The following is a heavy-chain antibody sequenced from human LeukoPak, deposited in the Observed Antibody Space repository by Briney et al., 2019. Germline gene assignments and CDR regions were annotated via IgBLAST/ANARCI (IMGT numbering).Heavy chain of an antibody. CDR3: ARDSGYSAAFDI. CDR1: GFTFSSYS. V-gene: IGHV3-21*01. J-gene: IGHJ3*02. Sequence: GGSLRLSCAASGFTFSSYSMNWVRQAPGKGLEWVSSISSSSSYIYYADSVKGRFTISRDNAKNSLYLQMNSLRAEDTAVYYCARDSGYSAAFDIWGQGTMVTVSS. CDR2: ISSSSSYI. D-gene: IGHD2-15*01.